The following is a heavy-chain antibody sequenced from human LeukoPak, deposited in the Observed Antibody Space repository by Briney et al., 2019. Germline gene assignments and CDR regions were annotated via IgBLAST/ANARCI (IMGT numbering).Heavy chain of an antibody. D-gene: IGHD6-13*01. J-gene: IGHJ6*03. Sequence: SVQVSCTASGGTFSSYAISWVRQAPGQGLEWMGGIIPIFGPADDAQTFQGRVTITAHKSTSTAYMELSSLRSEDTAVYYCARGDSSTLPHYYYYYMDVWGKGTTVTVSS. CDR3: ARGDSSTLPHYYYYYMDV. V-gene: IGHV1-69*06. CDR2: IIPIFGPA. CDR1: GGTFSSYA.